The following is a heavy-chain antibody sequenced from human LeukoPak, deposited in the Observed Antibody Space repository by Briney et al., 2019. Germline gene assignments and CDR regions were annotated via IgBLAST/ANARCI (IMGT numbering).Heavy chain of an antibody. V-gene: IGHV1-3*01. CDR1: GYTFTSYA. CDR3: AREESGTMVRGSSFDY. J-gene: IGHJ4*02. Sequence: ASVKVSCKASGYTFTSYAMHWVRQAPGQRLEWMGWINAGNGNTKYSQKFQGRVTITRDTSASTAYMELSSLRSEDTAVYYCAREESGTMVRGSSFDYWGQGTLVTVSS. CDR2: INAGNGNT. D-gene: IGHD3-10*01.